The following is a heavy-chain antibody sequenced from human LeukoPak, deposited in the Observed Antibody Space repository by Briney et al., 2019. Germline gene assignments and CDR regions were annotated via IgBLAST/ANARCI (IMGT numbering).Heavy chain of an antibody. CDR1: GGSISSSSYY. CDR2: IYHSGST. D-gene: IGHD6-19*01. J-gene: IGHJ6*02. Sequence: SETLSLTCTVSGGSISSSSYYWGWIRQPPGKGLEWIGSIYHSGSTNYNPSLKSRVTISVDKSKNQFSLKLSSVTAADTAVYYCASTGYSSGWYFSGPSFYYGMDVWGQGTTVTVSS. V-gene: IGHV4-39*07. CDR3: ASTGYSSGWYFSGPSFYYGMDV.